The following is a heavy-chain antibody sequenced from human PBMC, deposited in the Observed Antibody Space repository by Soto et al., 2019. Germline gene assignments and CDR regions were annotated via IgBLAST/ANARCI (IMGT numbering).Heavy chain of an antibody. D-gene: IGHD3-10*02. CDR2: VIPIFGTT. V-gene: IGHV1-69*12. J-gene: IGHJ5*02. CDR3: ARVDSSMFEGGEWFDP. Sequence: QVVQSGAEVKKRGSSVKVSCKASGGTFNRQAFSWVRQAPGQGLEWMGGVIPIFGTTEYSQKVRGRVTITADEATSTAYMELSSLTSDDTAVYYCARVDSSMFEGGEWFDPWGQGTLVTVSS. CDR1: GGTFNRQA.